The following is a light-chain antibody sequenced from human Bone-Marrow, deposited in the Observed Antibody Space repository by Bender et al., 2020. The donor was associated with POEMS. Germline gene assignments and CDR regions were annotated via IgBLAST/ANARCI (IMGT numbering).Light chain of an antibody. CDR3: TSYTRSSTLVV. Sequence: QSALTQAASVSGSPGQSITISCTGTSSDVGGYNYVSWYQHHPGNAPKLMIYDVTYRPSGVSDRFSGSKSGNTASLTISGLQTADEAAYYCTSYTRSSTLVVFGGGTKLTVL. CDR1: SSDVGGYNY. V-gene: IGLV2-14*03. CDR2: DVT. J-gene: IGLJ2*01.